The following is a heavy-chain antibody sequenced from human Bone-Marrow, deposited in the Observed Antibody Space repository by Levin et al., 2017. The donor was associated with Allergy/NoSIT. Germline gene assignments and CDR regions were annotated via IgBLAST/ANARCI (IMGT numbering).Heavy chain of an antibody. CDR2: ISANSGHT. Sequence: PAASVKVSCKASGYTFVSYGISWVRQAPGQGLEWMGWISANSGHTNYTQKFQGRLTMTTDTSTSTAYMELRSLRSDDAGVYYCARDPATVTYFYYYGMDVWGQGTTVTVSS. J-gene: IGHJ6*02. D-gene: IGHD4-11*01. V-gene: IGHV1-18*01. CDR3: ARDPATVTYFYYYGMDV. CDR1: GYTFVSYG.